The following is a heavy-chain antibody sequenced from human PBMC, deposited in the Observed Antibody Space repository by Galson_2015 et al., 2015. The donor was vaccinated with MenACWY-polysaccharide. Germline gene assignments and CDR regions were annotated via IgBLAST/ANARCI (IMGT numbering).Heavy chain of an antibody. CDR3: ANREARNRGPFDL. Sequence: SLRLSCAASGFTFSSYGMHWVRQAPGKGLEWVTYMTYDGSDQNYAGSVQGRFTISRDNYKSMLYLQMDSLRPEDTAVYYCANREARNRGPFDLWGQGTLVTVSS. V-gene: IGHV3-30*18. CDR2: MTYDGSDQ. D-gene: IGHD5-24*01. J-gene: IGHJ5*02. CDR1: GFTFSSYG.